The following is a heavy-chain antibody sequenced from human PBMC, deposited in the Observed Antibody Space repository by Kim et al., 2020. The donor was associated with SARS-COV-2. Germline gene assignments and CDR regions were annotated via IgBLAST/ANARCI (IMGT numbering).Heavy chain of an antibody. D-gene: IGHD5-18*01. J-gene: IGHJ5*02. V-gene: IGHV1-46*01. CDR2: INPSGCST. CDR3: AGIPISKCPWT. Sequence: ASVKVSCKASGYSFSTYYMHWVRQAPGQGLEWMGKINPSGCSTSYSQKFQGRVTMTRDTSTSTVYMELSSLRSEDTAMYYCAGIPISKCPWTWGQGTLV. CDR1: GYSFSTYY.